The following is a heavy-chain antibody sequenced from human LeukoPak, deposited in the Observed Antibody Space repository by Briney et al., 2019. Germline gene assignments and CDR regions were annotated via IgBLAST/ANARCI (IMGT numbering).Heavy chain of an antibody. Sequence: SETLSLTCTVSGVSISSSSYYWGWIRQPPGKGLEWIGSIYYSGSTYYNPSLKSRVTISVDTSKNQFSLKLSSVTAADTAVYYCARLSGSYYFDYWGQGTLVTVSS. D-gene: IGHD1-26*01. CDR2: IYYSGST. CDR1: GVSISSSSYY. CDR3: ARLSGSYYFDY. J-gene: IGHJ4*02. V-gene: IGHV4-39*01.